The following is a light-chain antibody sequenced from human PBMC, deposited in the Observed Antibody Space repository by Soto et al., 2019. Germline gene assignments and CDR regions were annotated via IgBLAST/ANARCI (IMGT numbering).Light chain of an antibody. CDR1: SSDVGGYNY. J-gene: IGLJ2*01. CDR2: EVS. CDR3: SSYAGSKV. Sequence: QSALTQPPSASGSPGQSVTISCTGTSSDVGGYNYVSWYQQHPGKAPKLMIYEVSKRPSGVPDRFSGSKSGNTASLTVSGLQAEDDADYYCSSYAGSKVFGGGTQLTVL. V-gene: IGLV2-8*01.